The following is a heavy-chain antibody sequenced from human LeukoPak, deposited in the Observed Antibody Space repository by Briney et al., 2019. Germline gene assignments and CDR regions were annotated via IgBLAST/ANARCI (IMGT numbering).Heavy chain of an antibody. CDR3: ARAWMATIIDY. Sequence: GGSLRLSCAASGFTFSGYARHWVRQAPGKGLEWVSAISYDGSNKYCAASVKGRFTISRDNSKNTLYLQMSSLRAEDTAVYYCARAWMATIIDYWGQGTLVTASS. CDR2: ISYDGSNK. CDR1: GFTFSGYA. V-gene: IGHV3-30-3*01. J-gene: IGHJ4*02. D-gene: IGHD5-24*01.